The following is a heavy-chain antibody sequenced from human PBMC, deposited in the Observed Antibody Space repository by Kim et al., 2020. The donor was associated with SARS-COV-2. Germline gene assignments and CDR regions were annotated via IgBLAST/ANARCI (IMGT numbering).Heavy chain of an antibody. D-gene: IGHD6-13*01. Sequence: PSLKSRVPISVDTSKKQFSLKLTSVTAADTAVYYCAGDFKAAAGTGGVDPWGQGTLVTVSS. V-gene: IGHV4-59*01. J-gene: IGHJ5*02. CDR3: AGDFKAAAGTGGVDP.